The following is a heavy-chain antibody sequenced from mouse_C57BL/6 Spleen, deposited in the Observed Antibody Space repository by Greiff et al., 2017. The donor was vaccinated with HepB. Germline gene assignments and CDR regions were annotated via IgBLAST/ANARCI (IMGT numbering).Heavy chain of an antibody. CDR2: IRSKSSNYAT. CDR1: GFTFNTYA. Sequence: EVQLVESGGGLVQPKGSLKLSCAASGFTFNTYAMHWVRQAPGKGLEWVARIRSKSSNYATYYADSVKDRFTISRDDSQSMLDLQMNNLKTEDTAMYYGVREDDGYWDYAMDYWGQGTSVTVSS. V-gene: IGHV10-3*01. J-gene: IGHJ4*01. D-gene: IGHD2-3*01. CDR3: VREDDGYWDYAMDY.